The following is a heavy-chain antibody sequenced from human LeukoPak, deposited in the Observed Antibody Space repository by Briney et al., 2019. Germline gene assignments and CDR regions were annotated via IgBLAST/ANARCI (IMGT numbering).Heavy chain of an antibody. J-gene: IGHJ4*02. CDR3: AKQSGRWIQLWQEERGHFDY. CDR1: GGSFSGYY. CDR2: INHSGST. Sequence: SETLSLTCAVYGGSFSGYYWSWIRQPPGKGLEWIGEINHSGSTNYNPSLKSRVTISVDTSKNQFSLKLSSVTAADTAVYYCAKQSGRWIQLWQEERGHFDYWGQGTLVTVSS. D-gene: IGHD5-18*01. V-gene: IGHV4-34*01.